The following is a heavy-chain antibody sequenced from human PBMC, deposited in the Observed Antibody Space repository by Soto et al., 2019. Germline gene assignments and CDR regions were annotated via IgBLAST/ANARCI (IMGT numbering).Heavy chain of an antibody. J-gene: IGHJ4*02. CDR1: GGSFSGYY. CDR2: INHSGST. D-gene: IGHD3-10*01. CDR3: ARVGTMVRGTIPHVLDY. Sequence: SETLSLTCAVYGGSFSGYYWSWIRQPPGKGLEWIGEINHSGSTNYNPSLKSRVTISVDTSKNQFSLKLSSVTAADTAVYYCARVGTMVRGTIPHVLDYWGQGTLVTVSS. V-gene: IGHV4-34*01.